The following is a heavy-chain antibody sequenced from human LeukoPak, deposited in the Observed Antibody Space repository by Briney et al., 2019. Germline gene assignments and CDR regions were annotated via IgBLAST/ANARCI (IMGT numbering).Heavy chain of an antibody. CDR2: IWHDGTNK. J-gene: IGHJ4*02. V-gene: IGHV3-33*01. CDR3: ARSPGPYSSGTDYLDH. Sequence: PGGSLRLSCAASGFTFNTYGMHWVRQAPGKGLEWVAAIWHDGTNKYYTDSVKGRFTISRDNSKNKLYLQMDSLSAEDTAVYYCARSPGPYSSGTDYLDHWGQGALVTVSS. D-gene: IGHD6-19*01. CDR1: GFTFNTYG.